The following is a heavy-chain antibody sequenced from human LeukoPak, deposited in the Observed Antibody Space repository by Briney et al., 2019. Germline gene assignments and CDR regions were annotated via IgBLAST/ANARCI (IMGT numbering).Heavy chain of an antibody. Sequence: GGSLRLSCAASGFTVSSNYMSWVRQAPGKGLEWVSVIYSGGSTYYADSVKGRFTISRDNSKNTLYLQMNSLRAEDTAVYYCARGHPRLEVWGSYRYTGEAPPLTNWFDPWGQGTLVTVSS. D-gene: IGHD3-16*02. J-gene: IGHJ5*02. V-gene: IGHV3-66*01. CDR2: IYSGGST. CDR1: GFTVSSNY. CDR3: ARGHPRLEVWGSYRYTGEAPPLTNWFDP.